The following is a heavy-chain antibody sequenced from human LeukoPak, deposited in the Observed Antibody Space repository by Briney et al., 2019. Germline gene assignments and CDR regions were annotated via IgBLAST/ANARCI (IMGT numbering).Heavy chain of an antibody. J-gene: IGHJ4*02. V-gene: IGHV4-59*01. Sequence: SETLSLTCTVSGGSISSYYWSWIRQPPGKGLEWIGYIYYSGSTNYNPSLKSRVTISVDTSKNQFSLKLSSVTAADTAVYYCARVGYYDSSGTFDYWGQGTLVTVSS. CDR2: IYYSGST. D-gene: IGHD3-22*01. CDR3: ARVGYYDSSGTFDY. CDR1: GGSISSYY.